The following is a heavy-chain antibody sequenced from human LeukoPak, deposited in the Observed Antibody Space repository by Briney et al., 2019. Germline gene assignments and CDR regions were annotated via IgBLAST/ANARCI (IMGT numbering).Heavy chain of an antibody. V-gene: IGHV4-59*08. CDR1: GGPISSYY. D-gene: IGHD3-22*01. CDR2: IYYSGST. CDR3: ARTDGDYYDTSGPDY. Sequence: SETLSLTCTVSGGPISSYYRSWIRQPPGKGLEWIGYIYYSGSTDYNPSLKSRVTISVDTSKNQFSLKLSSVTAADTAMYYCARTDGDYYDTSGPDYWGQGTLVTVSS. J-gene: IGHJ4*02.